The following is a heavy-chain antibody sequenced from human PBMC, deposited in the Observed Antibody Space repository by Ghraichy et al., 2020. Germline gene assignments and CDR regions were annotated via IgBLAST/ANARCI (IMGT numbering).Heavy chain of an antibody. J-gene: IGHJ3*02. Sequence: GGSLRLSCAASGFTFDDYTMHWVRQAPGKGLEWVSLISWDGGSTYYADSVKGRFTISRDNSKNSLYLQMNSLRTEDTALYYCAKISHCSGGSCYPSAFDIWGQGTMVTVSS. CDR1: GFTFDDYT. D-gene: IGHD2-15*01. CDR3: AKISHCSGGSCYPSAFDI. CDR2: ISWDGGST. V-gene: IGHV3-43*01.